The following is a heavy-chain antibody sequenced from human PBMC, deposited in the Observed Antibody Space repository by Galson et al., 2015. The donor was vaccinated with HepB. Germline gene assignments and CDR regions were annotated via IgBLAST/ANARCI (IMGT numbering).Heavy chain of an antibody. CDR3: ARDGDRWVVAATGPAFDI. V-gene: IGHV3-53*05. J-gene: IGHJ3*02. D-gene: IGHD2-15*01. CDR2: IYSGGST. CDR1: GFTVSSNY. Sequence: SLRLSCAASGFTVSSNYMSWVRQAPGKGLEWVSVIYSGGSTYYADSVKGRFTISRDNSKNTLYLQMNSLRAEDTAVYYCARDGDRWVVAATGPAFDIWGQGTMVTVSS.